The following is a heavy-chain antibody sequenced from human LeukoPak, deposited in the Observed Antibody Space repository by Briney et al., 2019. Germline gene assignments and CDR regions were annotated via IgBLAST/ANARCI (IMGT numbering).Heavy chain of an antibody. J-gene: IGHJ6*02. D-gene: IGHD6-13*01. CDR2: ISYDGSNK. CDR3: ARAKPAPTAIAAAAYYYYGMDV. CDR1: GFTFSSYG. V-gene: IGHV3-30*03. Sequence: GGSLRLSCAASGFTFSSYGMHWVRQAPGKGLEWVAVISYDGSNKYYADSVKGRFTISRDNSKNTLYLQMNSLRAEDTAVYYCARAKPAPTAIAAAAYYYYGMDVWGQGTTVTVSS.